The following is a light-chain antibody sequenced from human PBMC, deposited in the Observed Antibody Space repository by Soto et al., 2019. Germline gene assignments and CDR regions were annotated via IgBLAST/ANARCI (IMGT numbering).Light chain of an antibody. J-gene: IGLJ2*01. Sequence: QSVLTQPPSVSGVPGQRVTISCTGSSSNIGAGYDVHWYQQLPGTAPKLLIYVNINRPSGVPDRFSGSKSGTSASLAITGLQAEDEADYYCQSYDSSLSGPVVFGGGTKLTVL. CDR3: QSYDSSLSGPVV. CDR1: SSNIGAGYD. V-gene: IGLV1-40*01. CDR2: VNI.